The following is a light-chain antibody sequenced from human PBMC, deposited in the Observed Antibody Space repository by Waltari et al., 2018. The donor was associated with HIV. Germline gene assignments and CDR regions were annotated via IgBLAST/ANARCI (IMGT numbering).Light chain of an antibody. Sequence: QSALTQSPSASGSPGQAVTISCTGTSSDVGAYEYVSWYRQHPGKAPKLMIYDVYKRPSGVPDRVSGSKSGNTASLTVSGLQAEDEATYYCSSYAGSKNRVVFGGGTFLTVL. J-gene: IGLJ2*01. CDR2: DVY. CDR3: SSYAGSKNRVV. CDR1: SSDVGAYEY. V-gene: IGLV2-8*01.